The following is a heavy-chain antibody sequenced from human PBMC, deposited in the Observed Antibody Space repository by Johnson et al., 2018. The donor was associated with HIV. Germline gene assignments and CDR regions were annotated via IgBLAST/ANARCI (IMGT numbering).Heavy chain of an antibody. V-gene: IGHV3-66*02. D-gene: IGHD4-23*01. J-gene: IGHJ3*02. CDR1: GFTVSSNY. Sequence: VQLVESGGGLVQPGGSLRLSCAASGFTVSSNYMNWVRQAPGKGLEWVSVIYSGGSTYYADSVKGRFTISRDNSKNTLYLQMNSLRAEDTAVYYCARAPWDYGGGAFDIWGQGTMVTVSS. CDR3: ARAPWDYGGGAFDI. CDR2: IYSGGST.